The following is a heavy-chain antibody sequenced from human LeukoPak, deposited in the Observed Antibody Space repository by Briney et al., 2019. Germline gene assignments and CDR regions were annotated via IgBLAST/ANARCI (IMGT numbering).Heavy chain of an antibody. D-gene: IGHD2-21*02. CDR2: INAGNGNT. CDR3: ARGLRVTHDKNFDY. V-gene: IGHV1-3*01. CDR1: EYTFTSYA. J-gene: IGHJ4*02. Sequence: ASVKVSCKASEYTFTSYAMHWVRQAPGQRLEWMGWINAGNGNTKYSQKFQGRVTITRDTSASTAYMELSSLRSEDTAVYYCARGLRVTHDKNFDYWGQGTLVTVSS.